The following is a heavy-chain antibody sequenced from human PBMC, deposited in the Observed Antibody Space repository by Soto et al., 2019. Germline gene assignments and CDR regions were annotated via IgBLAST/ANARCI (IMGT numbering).Heavy chain of an antibody. J-gene: IGHJ5*02. Sequence: SETLSLTCAVSGGSISSGGYSWNWIRQPPGKGLEWIGYIYHSGSALYNPSLKSRVAISVDKSKNQFSLKLTSVTAADTAVYYCARDQLEGNWFDPWGQGTLVTVSS. CDR2: IYHSGSA. CDR3: ARDQLEGNWFDP. D-gene: IGHD1-1*01. CDR1: GGSISSGGYS. V-gene: IGHV4-30-2*01.